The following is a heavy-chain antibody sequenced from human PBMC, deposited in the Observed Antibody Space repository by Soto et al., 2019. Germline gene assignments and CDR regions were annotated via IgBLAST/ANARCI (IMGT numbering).Heavy chain of an antibody. D-gene: IGHD3-22*01. V-gene: IGHV3-53*02. Sequence: EVQLVETGGGLIQPGGSLRLSCAASGFTVSSNYMSWVRKAPGKGLEWVSVIYSGGSTYYADSVKGRFTISRDNSKNTLYLQMNSLRAEDTAVYYCATSYYYDHVQHWDQGTLVTVSS. CDR3: ATSYYYDHVQH. CDR2: IYSGGST. J-gene: IGHJ1*01. CDR1: GFTVSSNY.